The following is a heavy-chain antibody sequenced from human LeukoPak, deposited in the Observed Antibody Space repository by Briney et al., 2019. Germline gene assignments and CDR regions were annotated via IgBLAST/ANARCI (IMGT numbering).Heavy chain of an antibody. J-gene: IGHJ4*02. CDR3: ARDSSSTSCHSFDY. D-gene: IGHD2-2*01. CDR1: GFIFSSYA. V-gene: IGHV3-30-3*01. Sequence: GRSLRLSCAASGFIFSSYAMHWVRQAPGKGLEWVAVISYDGSNKYYADSVKGRFTTSRDNSKNTLYLQMNSLRAEDTAVYYCARDSSSTSCHSFDYWGQGTLVTVSS. CDR2: ISYDGSNK.